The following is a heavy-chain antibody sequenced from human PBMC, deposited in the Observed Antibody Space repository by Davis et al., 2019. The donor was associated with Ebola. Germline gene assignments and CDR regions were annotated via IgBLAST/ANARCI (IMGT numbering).Heavy chain of an antibody. CDR2: ISAYNGNT. V-gene: IGHV1-18*01. D-gene: IGHD3-3*01. CDR3: AIIGYDFWSGYDADFGMDV. J-gene: IGHJ6*04. Sequence: ASVKVSCKASGYTFTRYGISWVRQAPGQGLEWMGWISAYNGNTNHAQTFQGRVTLTTDISTSTAYMELESLRSDDTAVYYCAIIGYDFWSGYDADFGMDVWGEGTTVTVSS. CDR1: GYTFTRYG.